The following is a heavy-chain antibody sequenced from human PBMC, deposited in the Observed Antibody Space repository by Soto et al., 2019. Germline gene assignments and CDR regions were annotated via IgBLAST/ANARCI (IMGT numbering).Heavy chain of an antibody. Sequence: QVQLQESGPGLVKPSETLSLTCTVSGGSISSYYWSWIRQPPGKGLEWIGYIYYSGSTNYNPSLKSRVTISGDTSKNQVSLKLSSVTAADTAVYYCARELFGRSVWFDPWGQGTLVTVSS. CDR2: IYYSGST. V-gene: IGHV4-59*01. J-gene: IGHJ5*02. D-gene: IGHD3-10*01. CDR1: GGSISSYY. CDR3: ARELFGRSVWFDP.